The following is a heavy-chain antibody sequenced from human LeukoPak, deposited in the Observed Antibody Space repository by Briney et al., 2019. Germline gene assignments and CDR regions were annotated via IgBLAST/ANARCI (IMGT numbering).Heavy chain of an antibody. CDR2: ISSSSSYI. Sequence: MSGGSLRLSCAASGFTFSSYSMNWVRQAPGKGLEWVSSISSSSSYIHHADSVKGRFTISRDNAKNPLYLQMNSLRAEDTAVYYCARDDDYGAYDYWGQGTLVTVSS. CDR1: GFTFSSYS. J-gene: IGHJ4*02. V-gene: IGHV3-21*01. CDR3: ARDDDYGAYDY. D-gene: IGHD4-17*01.